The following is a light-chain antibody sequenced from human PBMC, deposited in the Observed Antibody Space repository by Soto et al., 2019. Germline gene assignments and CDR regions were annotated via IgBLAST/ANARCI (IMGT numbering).Light chain of an antibody. V-gene: IGLV1-51*01. CDR2: DDN. J-gene: IGLJ2*01. Sequence: QSVLTQPPSVSAAPGETVTISCSGSSSNIGKNYVSWYQQFPRTAPRLLIYDDNKRPSGIPDRFSGSKSGTSATLGITGLQTGDEAEYYCAAWDSSLSLVLFGGGTKLTVL. CDR3: AAWDSSLSLVL. CDR1: SSNIGKNY.